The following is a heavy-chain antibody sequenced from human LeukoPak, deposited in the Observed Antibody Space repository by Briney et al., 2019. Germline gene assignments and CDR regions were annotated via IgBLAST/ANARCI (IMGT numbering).Heavy chain of an antibody. V-gene: IGHV4-38-2*02. CDR2: IYHSGST. J-gene: IGHJ6*03. Sequence: SETLSLTCTVSGYSISSGYYLGWIRQPPGKGLEWIGSIYHSGSTYYNPSPKSRVTISVDTSKNQFSLKLSSVTAADTAVYYCARRTGHYYYYMDVWGKGTTVTVSS. CDR1: GYSISSGYY. CDR3: ARRTGHYYYYMDV.